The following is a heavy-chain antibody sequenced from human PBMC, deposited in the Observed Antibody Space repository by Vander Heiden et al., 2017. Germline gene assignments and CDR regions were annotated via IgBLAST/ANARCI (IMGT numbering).Heavy chain of an antibody. CDR1: GFTFRSYE. Sequence: EVQLVAPGVGLVQPGGSLRPSCESSGFTFRSYEMNWVRQAPGKGLEWVSYISTSGSMIHYTDSVKGRFINSRDNAKNSLYLQMNSLRAEDTAVYYCAREVAAAGISYGLDVWGQGTTVTVSS. J-gene: IGHJ6*02. CDR3: AREVAAAGISYGLDV. D-gene: IGHD6-13*01. V-gene: IGHV3-48*03. CDR2: ISTSGSMI.